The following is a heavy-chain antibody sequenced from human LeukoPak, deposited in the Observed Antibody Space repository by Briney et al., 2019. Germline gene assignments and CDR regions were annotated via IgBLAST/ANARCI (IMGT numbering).Heavy chain of an antibody. CDR3: VKGQHSGYDTFEY. V-gene: IGHV3-64D*06. CDR2: ISRNGGST. J-gene: IGHJ4*02. CDR1: GFTFSSYA. Sequence: PGGSLRLSCSASGFTFSSYAMHWVRQAPGKGLEYVSAISRNGGSTYYADSVKGRFTISRDNSKNTLYLQMSSLRAEDTAVYYCVKGQHSGYDTFEYWGQGTLVTVSS. D-gene: IGHD5-12*01.